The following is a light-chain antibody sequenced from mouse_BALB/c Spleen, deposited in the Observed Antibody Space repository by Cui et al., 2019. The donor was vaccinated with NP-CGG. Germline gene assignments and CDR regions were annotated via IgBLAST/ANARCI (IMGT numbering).Light chain of an antibody. J-gene: IGLJ1*01. V-gene: IGLV1*01. CDR2: GTN. CDR3: ALWYSNHWV. CDR1: TGAVTTTNY. Sequence: QAVVTQESALTTSPGDKVTLSCRPSTGAVTTTNYVNWVQEIPDHLFTGLIGGTNNRVPGVPARFSGSLIGDKAALTITGAQTEDEAIYFCALWYSNHWVFGGGTKLTVL.